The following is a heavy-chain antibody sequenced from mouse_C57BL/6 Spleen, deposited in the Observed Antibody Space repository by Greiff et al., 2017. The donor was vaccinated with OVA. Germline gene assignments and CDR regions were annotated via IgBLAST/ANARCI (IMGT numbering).Heavy chain of an antibody. Sequence: VQLQQSGAELVRPGTSVKVSCKASGYAFTNYLIEWVKQRPGQGLEWIGVINPGSGGTNYNEKFKGKATLTADKSSSTAYMQLSSLTSEDSAVYFCARFYYGNYIFDYWGQGTTLTVSS. CDR2: INPGSGGT. V-gene: IGHV1-54*01. CDR1: GYAFTNYL. D-gene: IGHD2-1*01. J-gene: IGHJ2*01. CDR3: ARFYYGNYIFDY.